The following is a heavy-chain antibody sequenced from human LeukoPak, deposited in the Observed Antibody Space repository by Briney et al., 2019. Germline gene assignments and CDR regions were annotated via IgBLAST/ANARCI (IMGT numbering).Heavy chain of an antibody. CDR2: ISAYNGNT. V-gene: IGHV1-18*01. Sequence: ASVNVSCKASGYTFTSYGISWVRQAPGQGLEWMGWISAYNGNTNYAQKLQGRVTMTTDTSTSTAYMELRSLRSDDTAVYYCARDPTYYYGSGSYYGDAFDIWGQGTMVTVSS. D-gene: IGHD3-10*01. CDR1: GYTFTSYG. CDR3: ARDPTYYYGSGSYYGDAFDI. J-gene: IGHJ3*02.